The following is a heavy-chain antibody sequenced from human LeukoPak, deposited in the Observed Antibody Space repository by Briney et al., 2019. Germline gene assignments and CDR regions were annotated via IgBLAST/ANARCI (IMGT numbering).Heavy chain of an antibody. J-gene: IGHJ4*02. CDR3: ARGGHIWGY. CDR2: INHSGST. CDR1: GGSFSGYY. D-gene: IGHD3-16*01. V-gene: IGHV4-34*01. Sequence: SETLSLTCAVYGGSFSGYYWSWIRQPPGKGLEWIGEINHSGSTNYNPSLKSRVTISVDTSKNHISLKLSSVTAADTAVYYCARGGHIWGYWGQGTLVTVSS.